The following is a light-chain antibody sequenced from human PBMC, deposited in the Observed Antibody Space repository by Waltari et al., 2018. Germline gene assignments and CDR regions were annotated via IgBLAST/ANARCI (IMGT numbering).Light chain of an antibody. V-gene: IGLV1-44*01. J-gene: IGLJ3*02. CDR3: AAWDNNLRTWM. CDR2: ATN. CDR1: SSNIGSKH. Sequence: QSVLTQPPSVSATPGQSITISCSGSSSNIGSKHVLWYHQLPGTAPKLRIYATNQRPSGVPDRISASKAGTSASLAVSGLQSEDEGDYYCAAWDNNLRTWMFGGGTRLTVL.